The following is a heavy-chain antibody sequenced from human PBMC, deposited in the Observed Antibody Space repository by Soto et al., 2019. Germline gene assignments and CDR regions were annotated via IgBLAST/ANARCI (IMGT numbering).Heavy chain of an antibody. Sequence: QVHLVESGGGVVQPGTSLRVSCVGSGFTFRSYVIHWVRQAPGKGLEWVALTSYDGSDKYYGDSVRGRFTISRDNSRNTGDLQMDSLRLEDTAIYYCARWGTTGGLDVWGQGTLVSVSS. J-gene: IGHJ1*01. CDR1: GFTFRSYV. V-gene: IGHV3-30*19. D-gene: IGHD3-16*01. CDR3: ARWGTTGGLDV. CDR2: TSYDGSDK.